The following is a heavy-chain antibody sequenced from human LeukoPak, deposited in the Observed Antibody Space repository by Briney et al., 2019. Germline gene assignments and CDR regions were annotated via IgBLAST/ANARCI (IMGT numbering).Heavy chain of an antibody. CDR3: ARHLPGYSNTGPGA. D-gene: IGHD4-11*01. V-gene: IGHV4-39*01. CDR2: IYHSGST. CDR1: GGSVSYGSYH. J-gene: IGHJ5*02. Sequence: SETLSLTCTVSGGSVSYGSYHWGWIRQPPGKGLEWIGSIYHSGSTYYNPSLKSRVTISVDTSKNQFSLKLRSVTAADTAVYYCARHLPGYSNTGPGAWGQGNLVTVSS.